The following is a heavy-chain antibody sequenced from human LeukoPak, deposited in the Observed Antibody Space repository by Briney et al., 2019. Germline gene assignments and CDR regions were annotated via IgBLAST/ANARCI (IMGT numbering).Heavy chain of an antibody. CDR2: INPNSGGT. CDR1: GYTFTGYY. CDR3: ARVTNYYYDSSGSDY. J-gene: IGHJ4*02. Sequence: ASVKVSCKASGYTFTGYYMHWVRQAPGQGLEWMGWINPNSGGTNYAQKFQGRVTMTRDTSISTAYMELSRLRSEDTAVYYCARVTNYYYDSSGSDYWGQGTLVTVSS. V-gene: IGHV1-2*02. D-gene: IGHD3-22*01.